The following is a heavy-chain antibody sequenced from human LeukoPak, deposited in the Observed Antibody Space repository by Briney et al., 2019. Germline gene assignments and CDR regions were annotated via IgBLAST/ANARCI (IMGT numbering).Heavy chain of an antibody. J-gene: IGHJ6*03. CDR3: ARDGGGDWYYYYYIDL. CDR2: ISSTTNYI. Sequence: GGSLRLSCAASGFTFTSYTMNWVRQAPGKGLEWVASISSTTNYIYYADSMKGRFTISRDNAENSLYLQMNSLRVEDTAVYYCARDGGGDWYYYYYIDLWGKGTAVTVSS. V-gene: IGHV3-21*01. D-gene: IGHD3-16*01. CDR1: GFTFTSYT.